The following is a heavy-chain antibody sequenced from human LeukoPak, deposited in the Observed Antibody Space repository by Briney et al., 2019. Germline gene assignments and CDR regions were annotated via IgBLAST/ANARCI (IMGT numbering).Heavy chain of an antibody. CDR1: GYTFTGYY. J-gene: IGHJ6*03. CDR3: ARVSQKWFGELSGIYYYYMDV. CDR2: INPNSAGT. D-gene: IGHD3-10*01. V-gene: IGHV1-2*02. Sequence: ASVKVSCKASGYTFTGYYMHWVRQAPGQGLEWMGWINPNSAGTNYAQKFQGRVTMTRDTSISTAYMELSSLRSEDTAVYYCARVSQKWFGELSGIYYYYMDVWGKGTTVTISS.